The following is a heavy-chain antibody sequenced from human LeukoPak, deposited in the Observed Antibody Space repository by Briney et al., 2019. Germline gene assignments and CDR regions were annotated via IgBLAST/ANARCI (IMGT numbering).Heavy chain of an antibody. CDR3: AMGSSLAAFHI. D-gene: IGHD1-26*01. J-gene: IGHJ3*02. CDR2: IYYSGST. V-gene: IGHV4-39*01. CDR1: GGSISSSSYY. Sequence: SETLSLTCTVSGGSISSSSYYWGWIRQPPGKGLEWIGSIYYSGSTYYNPSLKSRVTISVDTSKNQFSLKLSSVPAADTAVYYCAMGSSLAAFHIWDQGTMVTVSS.